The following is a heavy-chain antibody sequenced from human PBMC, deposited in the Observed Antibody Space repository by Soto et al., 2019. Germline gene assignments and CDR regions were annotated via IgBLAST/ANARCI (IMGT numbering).Heavy chain of an antibody. CDR1: GFTFSSYA. D-gene: IGHD3-9*01. CDR2: LSYDGSNK. CDR3: ARDSCPVMDYDILTGYDPPCYYYGMDV. J-gene: IGHJ6*02. Sequence: QVQLVESGGGVVQPGKSLRLSCAASGFTFSSYAMHWVRQAPGKGLEWVAVLSYDGSNKYYADSVKGRFTLSRDNSKNTLYLQMNSLRAEDIAVYYCARDSCPVMDYDILTGYDPPCYYYGMDVWGQGTTVTVSS. V-gene: IGHV3-30-3*01.